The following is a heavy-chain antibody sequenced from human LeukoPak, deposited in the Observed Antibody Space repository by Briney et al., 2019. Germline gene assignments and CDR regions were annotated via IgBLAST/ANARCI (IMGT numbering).Heavy chain of an antibody. CDR1: GDSMRTSDHY. Sequence: PSQTLSLTCTVSGDSMRTSDHYWAWIRQHTGKGPETIGFINHRGTTNHNPSLKNRVAISVDASKNQFSLRLSSMTAADTAVYFCARGGNRFGGFYFGYWGQGILVTVSS. J-gene: IGHJ4*02. CDR3: ARGGNRFGGFYFGY. V-gene: IGHV4-31*03. D-gene: IGHD3-10*01. CDR2: INHRGTT.